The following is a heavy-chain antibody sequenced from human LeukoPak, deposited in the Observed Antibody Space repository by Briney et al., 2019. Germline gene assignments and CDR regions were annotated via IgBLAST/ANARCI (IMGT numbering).Heavy chain of an antibody. CDR3: ARQYSSSFLDF. V-gene: IGHV4-39*01. Sequence: SETLSLTCTVSGGSIGSSSYYWGWLRQPPGKGLEWIGSIYYSGSTYYNPSLKSRVTISVDTSKNQFSLKLSSVTAADTAVFYCARQYSSSFLDFWGQGTLVTVSS. CDR2: IYYSGST. J-gene: IGHJ4*02. D-gene: IGHD6-6*01. CDR1: GGSIGSSSYY.